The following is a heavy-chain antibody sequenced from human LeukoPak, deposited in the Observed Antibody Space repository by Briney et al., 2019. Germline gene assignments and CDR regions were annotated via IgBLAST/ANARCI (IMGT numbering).Heavy chain of an antibody. J-gene: IGHJ5*02. Sequence: GESLKISCKGSGYSFTSYWIGWVRQMPGKGLEWMGIIYPGDSDTRYSPSFQGQVTISADKSISTAYLQWSSQKASDTAMYYCARFEYYYDSSGSRGWFDPWGQGTLVTVSS. CDR2: IYPGDSDT. CDR3: ARFEYYYDSSGSRGWFDP. CDR1: GYSFTSYW. V-gene: IGHV5-51*01. D-gene: IGHD3-22*01.